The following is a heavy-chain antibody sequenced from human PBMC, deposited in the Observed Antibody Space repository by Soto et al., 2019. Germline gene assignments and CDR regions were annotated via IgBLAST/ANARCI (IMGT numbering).Heavy chain of an antibody. CDR3: ARWGVLALYPLRSYTEDDYFDY. J-gene: IGHJ4*02. D-gene: IGHD2-2*02. CDR1: GYTFTSYG. Sequence: AASVKVSCKASGYTFTSYGISWVRQAPGQGLEWMGWISAYNGNTNYAQKLQGRVTMTTDTSTSTAYMELRSLRSDDTAVYYCARWGVLALYPLRSYTEDDYFDYWGQGTPVTVSS. CDR2: ISAYNGNT. V-gene: IGHV1-18*04.